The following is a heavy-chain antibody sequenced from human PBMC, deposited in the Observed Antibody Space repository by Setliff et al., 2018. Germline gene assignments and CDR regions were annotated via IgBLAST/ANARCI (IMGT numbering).Heavy chain of an antibody. CDR2: ISSSGDYI. Sequence: PGGSLRLSCAASGFTFSSDPINWVRQAPGKGLEWVSSISSSGDYIYYANSVKGRFTISRDNAKNSLFLQMNSLRGEDTAVYYCARGPISHAIDYWGQGTLVTVSS. J-gene: IGHJ4*02. V-gene: IGHV3-21*01. CDR1: GFTFSSDP. CDR3: ARGPISHAIDY.